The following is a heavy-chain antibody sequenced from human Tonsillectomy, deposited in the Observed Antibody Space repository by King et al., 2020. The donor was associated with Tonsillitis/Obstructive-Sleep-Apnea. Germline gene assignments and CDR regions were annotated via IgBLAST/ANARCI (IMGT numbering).Heavy chain of an antibody. D-gene: IGHD3-9*01. Sequence: VQLVQSGAEVKKPGESLKISCKGSGYSFTSYWIGWVRQMPGKGLDWRGIIYPGDSDTRYSPSFQGQVTIPADKSISTAYLQWSSLKASDTAMYYCARTYYDILTGYGGPLDVWGQGTMVTVSS. CDR1: GYSFTSYW. CDR2: IYPGDSDT. V-gene: IGHV5-51*03. J-gene: IGHJ3*01. CDR3: ARTYYDILTGYGGPLDV.